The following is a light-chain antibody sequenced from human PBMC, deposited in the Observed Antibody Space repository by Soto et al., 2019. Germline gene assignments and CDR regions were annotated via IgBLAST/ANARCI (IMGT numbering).Light chain of an antibody. Sequence: QSVLAQPASVSGSPGQSITISCTGTSSDIGAYNSVSWYQQHPHRAPQVIIYKGTQRPSGVSNRFSGSTSGNAASLRISALQADDEADYFCCSSAPESTYVFGTGTKSPS. CDR2: KGT. CDR3: CSSAPESTYV. V-gene: IGLV2-23*01. CDR1: SSDIGAYNS. J-gene: IGLJ1*01.